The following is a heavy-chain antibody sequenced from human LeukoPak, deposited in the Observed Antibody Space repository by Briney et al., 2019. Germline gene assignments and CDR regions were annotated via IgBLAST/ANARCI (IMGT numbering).Heavy chain of an antibody. J-gene: IGHJ4*02. Sequence: GSSVMVSCKAAGGSFSSYGISWVRQAPGQWLEWMGGSIPIFGTANYAQKFQGRVTITADESTSTAYMELSSLRSEDTAVYYCASMRPPYCSSTSCYAGYWGQGTLVTVSS. V-gene: IGHV1-69*01. D-gene: IGHD2-2*01. CDR1: GGSFSSYG. CDR3: ASMRPPYCSSTSCYAGY. CDR2: SIPIFGTA.